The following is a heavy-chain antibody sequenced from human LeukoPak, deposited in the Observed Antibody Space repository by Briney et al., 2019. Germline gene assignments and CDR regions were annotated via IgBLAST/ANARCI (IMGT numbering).Heavy chain of an antibody. D-gene: IGHD6-13*01. Sequence: PGGSLRLSCAASGFTFSSYWMHWVRQAPGKGLVWVSRINSDGSSTSYADSVKGRLTISRDNAKNTLYLQMNSLRAEDTAVYYCARGVAAAVYYFDYWGQGTLVTVSS. CDR3: ARGVAAAVYYFDY. CDR2: INSDGSST. J-gene: IGHJ4*02. V-gene: IGHV3-74*01. CDR1: GFTFSSYW.